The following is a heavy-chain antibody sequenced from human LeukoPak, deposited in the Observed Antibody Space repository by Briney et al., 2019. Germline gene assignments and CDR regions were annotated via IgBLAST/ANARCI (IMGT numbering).Heavy chain of an antibody. D-gene: IGHD6-13*01. CDR1: GFTFSSYA. CDR3: ASASRSSSWGFDY. J-gene: IGHJ4*02. CDR2: ISYDGSNK. V-gene: IGHV3-30*04. Sequence: GRSLRLSCAASGFTFSSYAMHWVRQAPGKGLEWVAVISYDGSNKYYADSVKGRFTISRDNSKNTLYLQMNSLRAEDTAVYYCASASRSSSWGFDYWGQGTLVTVSS.